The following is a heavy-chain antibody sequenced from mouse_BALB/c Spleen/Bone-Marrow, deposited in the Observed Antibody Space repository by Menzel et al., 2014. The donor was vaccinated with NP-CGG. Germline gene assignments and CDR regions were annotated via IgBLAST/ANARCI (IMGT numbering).Heavy chain of an antibody. CDR1: GFTFSSYT. Sequence: DVQLVESGGGLVQPGGSLKLSCAASGFTFSSYTMSWIRQTPEKRLEWVAYISDGGGRAYYPDTVKGRFTISRDNAKNTLYLQMSSLKSEDTAMYYCARQLDSSGYVLDYWGQGTTLTASS. CDR2: ISDGGGRA. D-gene: IGHD3-2*01. CDR3: ARQLDSSGYVLDY. J-gene: IGHJ2*01. V-gene: IGHV5-12-2*01.